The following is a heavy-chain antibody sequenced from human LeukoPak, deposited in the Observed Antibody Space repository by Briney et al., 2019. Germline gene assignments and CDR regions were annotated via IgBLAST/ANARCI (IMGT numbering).Heavy chain of an antibody. V-gene: IGHV1-46*01. Sequence: ASVKVSCKASGYTFTSYYMHWVRQAPGQGLEWMGIINPSGGSTSYAQKFQGRVTMTRDWSTRTVYMELSSLISEDTAVYYCARGLRFLEWPDTAFDIWGKGTMVTVSS. CDR1: GYTFTSYY. D-gene: IGHD3-3*01. J-gene: IGHJ3*02. CDR3: ARGLRFLEWPDTAFDI. CDR2: INPSGGST.